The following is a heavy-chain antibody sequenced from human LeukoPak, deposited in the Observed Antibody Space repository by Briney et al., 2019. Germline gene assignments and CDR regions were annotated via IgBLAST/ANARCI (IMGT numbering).Heavy chain of an antibody. D-gene: IGHD3-10*01. V-gene: IGHV4-39*01. CDR2: IYYSGST. Sequence: SETLSLTCTVSGGSMSSSSYYWGWIRQPPGKGLEWIGSIYYSGSTYYNPSLKSRVTISVDTSKNQFSLKLSSVTAADTAVYYCARSPSLWFGGQGYWGQGTLVTVSS. CDR3: ARSPSLWFGGQGY. J-gene: IGHJ4*02. CDR1: GGSMSSSSYY.